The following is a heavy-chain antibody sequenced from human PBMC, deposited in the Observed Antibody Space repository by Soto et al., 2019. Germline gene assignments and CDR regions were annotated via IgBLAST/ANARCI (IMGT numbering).Heavy chain of an antibody. CDR2: ISSNSAYI. J-gene: IGHJ5*02. Sequence: GGSLRLSCAASGFTFRSFPMTWVRKLPGRGLEWVSTISSNSAYIYYTDALRGRFTISRDNAKNSLHLQMNSLRAEDTAVYYCTRDASRDSSARGWFDPWGPGTLVTVSS. V-gene: IGHV3-21*01. D-gene: IGHD6-13*01. CDR1: GFTFRSFP. CDR3: TRDASRDSSARGWFDP.